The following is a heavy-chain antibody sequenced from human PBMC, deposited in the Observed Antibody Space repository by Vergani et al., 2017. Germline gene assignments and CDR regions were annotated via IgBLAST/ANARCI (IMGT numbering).Heavy chain of an antibody. CDR2: IYYSGST. J-gene: IGHJ5*02. D-gene: IGHD2-8*02. CDR1: GGSISSYY. V-gene: IGHV4-59*01. CDR3: AGSPLSGGPPDNWFDP. Sequence: QVQLQESGPGLVKPSETLSLTCTVSGGSISSYYWSWIRQPPGKGLEWIGYIYYSGSTNYNPSLKSRVTISVDTSKNQFSLKLSSVTAADTAVYYCAGSPLSGGPPDNWFDPWGQGTLVTVSS.